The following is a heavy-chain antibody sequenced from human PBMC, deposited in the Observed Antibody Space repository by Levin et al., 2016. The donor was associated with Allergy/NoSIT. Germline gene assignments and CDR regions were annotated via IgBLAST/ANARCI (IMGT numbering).Heavy chain of an antibody. Sequence: VRQAPGKGLEWVSSISSSSSYIYYADSVKGRFTISRDNAKNSLYLQMNSLRAEDTAVYYCARDPGGAAAGSEGFDYWGQGTLVTVSS. D-gene: IGHD6-13*01. CDR3: ARDPGGAAAGSEGFDY. V-gene: IGHV3-21*01. CDR2: ISSSSSYI. J-gene: IGHJ4*02.